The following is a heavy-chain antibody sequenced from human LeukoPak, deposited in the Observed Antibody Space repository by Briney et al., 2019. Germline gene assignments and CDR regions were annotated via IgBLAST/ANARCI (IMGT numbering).Heavy chain of an antibody. CDR3: AKTGNNNEGSFDF. J-gene: IGHJ4*02. D-gene: IGHD1/OR15-1a*01. CDR2: ISGSGAAT. Sequence: GGSLRLSCATSGFTFSSYAMSWVRQAPGKGLEWVSAISGSGAATYYADSVKVRFTISRDNSKNTLYLQMNSLRAEDTAIYYCAKTGNNNEGSFDFWGQGTLVTVSS. V-gene: IGHV3-23*01. CDR1: GFTFSSYA.